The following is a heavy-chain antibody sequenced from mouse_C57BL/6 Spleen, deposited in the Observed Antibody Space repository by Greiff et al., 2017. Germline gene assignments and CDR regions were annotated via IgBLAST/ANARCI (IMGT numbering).Heavy chain of an antibody. Sequence: EVQVVESGAELVKPGASVKLSCTASGFNIKDYYMHWVKQRTEQGLEWIGRIDPEDGETKYAPKFQGKATITADTSSNTAYLQLSSLTSEDTAVYYCAFYYGNSYAMDYWGQGTSVTVSS. CDR1: GFNIKDYY. CDR2: IDPEDGET. CDR3: AFYYGNSYAMDY. D-gene: IGHD2-1*01. V-gene: IGHV14-2*01. J-gene: IGHJ4*01.